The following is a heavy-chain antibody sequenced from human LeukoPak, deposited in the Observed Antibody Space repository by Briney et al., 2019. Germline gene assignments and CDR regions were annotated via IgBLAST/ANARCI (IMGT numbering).Heavy chain of an antibody. V-gene: IGHV3-23*01. J-gene: IGHJ4*02. Sequence: GGSLRLSCAASGFTFSSYAMTWVRQAPGKVLEWVSAISGSGGSTYYADSVKGRFTISRDNSKNTLYLQMNSLRAEDTAVYYCAKWRSYGDYSLAFDYWGQGTLVTVSS. D-gene: IGHD4-17*01. CDR3: AKWRSYGDYSLAFDY. CDR2: ISGSGGST. CDR1: GFTFSSYA.